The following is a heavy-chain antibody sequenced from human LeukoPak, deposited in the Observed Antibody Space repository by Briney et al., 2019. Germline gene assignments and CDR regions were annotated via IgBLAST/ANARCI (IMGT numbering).Heavy chain of an antibody. CDR1: GGSISSSSYY. J-gene: IGHJ6*02. CDR3: ARFLRMKTGYHYYYYGMDV. CDR2: IYYSGST. V-gene: IGHV4-39*07. D-gene: IGHD3-9*01. Sequence: PSETLSLTCTVSGGSISSSSYYWGWIRQPPGKGLEWIGSIYYSGSTYYNPSLKSRVTISVDTSKNQFSLKLSSVTAADTAVYYCARFLRMKTGYHYYYYGMDVWGQGTTVTVSS.